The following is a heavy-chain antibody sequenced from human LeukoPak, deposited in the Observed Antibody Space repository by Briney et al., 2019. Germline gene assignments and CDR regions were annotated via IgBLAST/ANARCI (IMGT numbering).Heavy chain of an antibody. J-gene: IGHJ4*02. CDR3: ARRAAAGTGEFDY. CDR2: IYPGYSDT. V-gene: IGHV5-51*01. D-gene: IGHD6-13*01. Sequence: GQSLKISCKGSGYSFTSYWIGWVRQMPGKGLEWMGIIYPGYSDTRYSPSFQRQVTISADKSINTAYLQWSSVKASDTAMYYCARRAAAGTGEFDYWGQGTLVTVSS. CDR1: GYSFTSYW.